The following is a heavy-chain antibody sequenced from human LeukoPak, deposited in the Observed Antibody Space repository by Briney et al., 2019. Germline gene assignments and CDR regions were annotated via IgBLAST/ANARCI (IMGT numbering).Heavy chain of an antibody. CDR3: ARAVVVVVAASHLYYYGMDV. D-gene: IGHD2-15*01. Sequence: SVKVSCKASGGTFSSYAISWVRQAPGQGLEWMGGIIPIFGTANYAQKFQGRVTITADESTSTAYMELSSLRSEDTAVYYCARAVVVVVAASHLYYYGMDVWGQGTTFTVSS. V-gene: IGHV1-69*01. J-gene: IGHJ6*02. CDR2: IIPIFGTA. CDR1: GGTFSSYA.